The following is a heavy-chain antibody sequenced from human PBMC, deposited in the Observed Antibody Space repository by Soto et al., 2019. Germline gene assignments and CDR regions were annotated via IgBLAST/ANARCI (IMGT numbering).Heavy chain of an antibody. CDR3: EGGLSRSILSYLDP. V-gene: IGHV3-11*05. CDR1: GFTFSDYY. Sequence: GGSLRLSCAASGFTFSDYYMTWLRQAPGKGPECISYISFGSSITNYADSVEGRFTISRDNANNTLYLQMNSLRVEDTAVYYCEGGLSRSILSYLDPWGQGVVVTVSS. J-gene: IGHJ5*02. D-gene: IGHD2-21*01. CDR2: ISFGSSIT.